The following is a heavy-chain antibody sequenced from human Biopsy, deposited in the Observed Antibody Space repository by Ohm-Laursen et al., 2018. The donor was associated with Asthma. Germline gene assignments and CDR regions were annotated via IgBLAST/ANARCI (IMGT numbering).Heavy chain of an antibody. V-gene: IGHV3-9*01. Sequence: SLRLSCTASGFKFDEYTMHWVRQAPGKGLEWVSGISWNSATIGYADSVEGQFTISRDNAKNSVFLHMDSLRPEDTAFYYCAKVRSDWVITESFDYWGQGVLVTVSS. CDR3: AKVRSDWVITESFDY. D-gene: IGHD3-22*01. CDR2: ISWNSATI. J-gene: IGHJ4*02. CDR1: GFKFDEYT.